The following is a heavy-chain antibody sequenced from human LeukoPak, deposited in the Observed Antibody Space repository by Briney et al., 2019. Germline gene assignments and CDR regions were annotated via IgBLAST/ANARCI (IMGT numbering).Heavy chain of an antibody. CDR3: AKNRGARSHYYYHMNV. Sequence: QSGGSLRLSCAASGFTVSTSVMHWVRQAPGKGLEWVAFIRYDGSIKYYADSVKGRFTISGDNSQNTLYLQMNSLRVEDTAVYYCAKNRGARSHYYYHMNVWGKGTTVTVSS. D-gene: IGHD1-26*01. CDR2: IRYDGSIK. J-gene: IGHJ6*03. CDR1: GFTVSTSV. V-gene: IGHV3-30*02.